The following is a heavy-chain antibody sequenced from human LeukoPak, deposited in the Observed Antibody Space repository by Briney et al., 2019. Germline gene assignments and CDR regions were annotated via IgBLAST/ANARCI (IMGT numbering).Heavy chain of an antibody. CDR2: IYHSGST. Sequence: PSGTLSLTCAVSGGSISSSTNWWSWVRQPPGKGLEWIGEIYHSGSTNYNPSLKSRVTISVDKSKNQFSLKLSSVTAADTAVYYCAAGDCGSGNYYEPTLFDPWGQGTLVTVSS. CDR3: AAGDCGSGNYYEPTLFDP. D-gene: IGHD3-10*01. J-gene: IGHJ5*02. V-gene: IGHV4-4*02. CDR1: GGSISSSTNW.